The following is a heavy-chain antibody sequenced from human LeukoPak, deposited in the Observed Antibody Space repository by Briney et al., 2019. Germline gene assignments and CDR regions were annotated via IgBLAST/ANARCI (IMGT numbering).Heavy chain of an antibody. Sequence: GGSLRLSCAASGFTFSSYEMNWVRQAPGKGLEWVSYISSSGTTIYYADSVKGRFTISRDNVQNSLYLQMDSLSVEDRAVYYCARGRRGPIAGAVNFDYWGQGILVTVSS. CDR3: ARGRRGPIAGAVNFDY. CDR2: ISSSGTTI. V-gene: IGHV3-48*03. CDR1: GFTFSSYE. D-gene: IGHD6-19*01. J-gene: IGHJ4*02.